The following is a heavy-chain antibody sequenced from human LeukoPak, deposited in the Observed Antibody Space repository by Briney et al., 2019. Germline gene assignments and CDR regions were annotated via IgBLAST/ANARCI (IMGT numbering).Heavy chain of an antibody. Sequence: GRSLRLSCAASGFTFSSYAMHWVRQAPGKGLEWVAVISYDGSNKYYADSVKGRFTISRDNSKNTLYLQMNSLRAEDTAVYYCARDFGDLFYYFDYWGQGTLVTVSS. D-gene: IGHD2-21*02. CDR2: ISYDGSNK. CDR3: ARDFGDLFYYFDY. V-gene: IGHV3-30-3*01. J-gene: IGHJ4*02. CDR1: GFTFSSYA.